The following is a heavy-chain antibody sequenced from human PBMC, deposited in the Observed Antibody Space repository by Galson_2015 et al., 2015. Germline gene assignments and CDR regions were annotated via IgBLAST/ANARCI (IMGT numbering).Heavy chain of an antibody. J-gene: IGHJ6*02. Sequence: QSGAEVKKPGESLKISCKSSGYSFATYWIAWVRQMPGKGPEWMGVFYLDDSDIRYNPSFRGHVTLSVDKSINTAYLQWSSLKASDTAMYYCARKDHGTGSLDVWGQGTTVTVSS. CDR1: GYSFATYW. V-gene: IGHV5-51*01. CDR3: ARKDHGTGSLDV. D-gene: IGHD3-10*01. CDR2: FYLDDSDI.